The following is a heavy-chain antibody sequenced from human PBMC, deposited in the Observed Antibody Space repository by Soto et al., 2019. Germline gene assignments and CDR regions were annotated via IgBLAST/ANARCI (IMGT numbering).Heavy chain of an antibody. CDR3: SRHETNHAFDI. V-gene: IGHV5-51*01. D-gene: IGHD2-8*01. CDR2: IYPGDSDT. CDR1: GYSFTSYW. Sequence: GASLKISCKGSGYSFTSYWIGWVRQMPGKGLEWMGIIYPGDSDTRYSPSFQGQVTISADKSISTAYLQWSSLKASDTAMYYCSRHETNHAFDIWGQGTMVTVSS. J-gene: IGHJ3*02.